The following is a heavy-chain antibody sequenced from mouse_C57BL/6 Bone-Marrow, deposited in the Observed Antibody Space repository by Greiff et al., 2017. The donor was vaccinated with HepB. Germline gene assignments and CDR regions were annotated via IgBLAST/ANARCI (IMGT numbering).Heavy chain of an antibody. V-gene: IGHV3-6*01. CDR1: GYSITSGYY. CDR2: ISYDGSN. Sequence: EVQLQESGPGLVKPSQSLSLTCSVTGYSITSGYYWNWIRQFPGNKLEWMGYISYDGSNNYNPSLKNRISITRDTSKNQFFLKLNSVTTEDTATYYCARDNGYCLDYWGQGTTLTVSS. CDR3: ARDNGYCLDY. D-gene: IGHD2-3*01. J-gene: IGHJ2*01.